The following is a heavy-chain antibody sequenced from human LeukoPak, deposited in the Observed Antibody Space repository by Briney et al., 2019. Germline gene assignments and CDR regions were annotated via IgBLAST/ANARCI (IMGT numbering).Heavy chain of an antibody. D-gene: IGHD3-22*01. J-gene: IGHJ4*02. V-gene: IGHV4-30-4*01. CDR3: ARGGYYYDSSGYYFDY. CDR2: IYYSGST. CDR1: GGSISSGDYY. Sequence: PSQTLSLTCTVSGGSISSGDYYWSWIRQPPGKGLEWIGYIYYSGSTYYNPSLKSRVTISVDTSKNQFSLKLSSVTAADTAVYYCARGGYYYDSSGYYFDYWGQGTLVTVSS.